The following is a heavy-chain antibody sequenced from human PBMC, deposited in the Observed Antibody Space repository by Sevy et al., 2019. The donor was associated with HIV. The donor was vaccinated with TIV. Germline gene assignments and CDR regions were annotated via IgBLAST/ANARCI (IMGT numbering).Heavy chain of an antibody. D-gene: IGHD2-2*01. J-gene: IGHJ5*02. CDR3: AKFILVPAANHRNWFDPWGQGTLVTVSWFDP. V-gene: IGHV3-23*01. CDR1: GFTFSSYA. CDR2: ISGSGGST. Sequence: GGSLRLSCAASGFTFSSYAMSWVRQAPGKGLEWVSAISGSGGSTYYADSVKGRFTISRDNSKNTLYLQMNSLRAEDTAVYYCAKFILVPAANHRNWFDPWGQGTLVTVSWFDPWGQGTLVTVSS.